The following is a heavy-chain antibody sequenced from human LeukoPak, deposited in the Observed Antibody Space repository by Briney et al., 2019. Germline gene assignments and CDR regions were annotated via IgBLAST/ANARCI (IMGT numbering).Heavy chain of an antibody. V-gene: IGHV3-30*02. Sequence: PGGSLRLSCAASGFTFSSYGMHWVRQAPGKGLEWVAFIRYDGSNKYYADSVKGRFTISRDNSKNTLYLQMNSLRAEDTAVYYCAKDQFKFKHRLDAFDIWGQGTMVTVSS. CDR1: GFTFSSYG. CDR3: AKDQFKFKHRLDAFDI. CDR2: IRYDGSNK. J-gene: IGHJ3*02. D-gene: IGHD2-21*01.